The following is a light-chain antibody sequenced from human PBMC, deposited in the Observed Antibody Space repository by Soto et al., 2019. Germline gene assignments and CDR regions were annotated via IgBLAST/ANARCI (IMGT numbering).Light chain of an antibody. CDR1: SSNIGSNY. Sequence: SVLTQPPSASGTPGQRVTISCSGSSSNIGSNYVYWYQQLPGTAPKLLIYRNNQRPSGVPDRFSGSKSGTSASLAISGLRSGDEADYYCAAWDDSLSGRVVFGGGTKLTVL. CDR3: AAWDDSLSGRVV. J-gene: IGLJ2*01. V-gene: IGLV1-47*01. CDR2: RNN.